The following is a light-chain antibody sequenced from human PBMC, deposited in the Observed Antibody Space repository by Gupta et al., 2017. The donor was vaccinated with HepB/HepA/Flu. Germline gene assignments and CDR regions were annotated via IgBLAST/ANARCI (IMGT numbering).Light chain of an antibody. J-gene: IGLJ2*01. CDR1: SSNIGAGYD. CDR3: QSYDSSLSVV. CDR2: GNS. Sequence: QSVLTQPPSVSWAPGQRVTIPCPGSSSNIGAGYDVHWYQQLPGTAPKLLIYGNSNRPSGVPDRFSGSKSGTSASLAITGLQAEDEADYYCQSYDSSLSVVFGGGTKLTVL. V-gene: IGLV1-40*01.